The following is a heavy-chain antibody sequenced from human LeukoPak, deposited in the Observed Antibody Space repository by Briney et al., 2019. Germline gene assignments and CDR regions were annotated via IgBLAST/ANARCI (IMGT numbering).Heavy chain of an antibody. Sequence: GGSLRLSCAASGFTFSRYTMNWVRQAPGKGLEWVSTFSPSNTYIYYSASVKGRFTISRDNAKNSLYLQMNSLRAEDTAVYYCARDPVVPDDGYYFDYWGQGTLVTVSS. CDR3: ARDPVVPDDGYYFDY. CDR1: GFTFSRYT. D-gene: IGHD2-2*01. CDR2: FSPSNTYI. V-gene: IGHV3-21*01. J-gene: IGHJ4*02.